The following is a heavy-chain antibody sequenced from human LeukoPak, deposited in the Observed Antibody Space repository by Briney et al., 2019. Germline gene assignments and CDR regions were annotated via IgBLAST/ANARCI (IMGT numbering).Heavy chain of an antibody. D-gene: IGHD3-10*01. Sequence: PSETLSLTCSVSGDFIGTGAHYWRWIRQRPGRGLEWIVFTYYDGRTHTKPSLQSRVSVSVDTSRNQFSLRVTSMTAADTAIYYCTIQIGSGQYSFDYWGQGMLVTVSS. CDR1: GDFIGTGAHY. V-gene: IGHV4-31*03. J-gene: IGHJ4*02. CDR3: TIQIGSGQYSFDY. CDR2: TYYDGRT.